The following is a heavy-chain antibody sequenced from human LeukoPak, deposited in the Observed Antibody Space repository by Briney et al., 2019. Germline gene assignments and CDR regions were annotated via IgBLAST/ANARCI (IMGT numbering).Heavy chain of an antibody. J-gene: IGHJ5*02. CDR2: ISTDNGNT. D-gene: IGHD4-17*01. CDR1: GDTFISQG. Sequence: GASVKVSCKASGDTFISQGISCVRQAPGQGLEWMGWISTDNGNTKYAQKFQGRITMTTDTSTSTAYMELRSLRSDDTAVYYCARVRRALGYGDYRWFDPWGQGTLVTVSS. CDR3: ARVRRALGYGDYRWFDP. V-gene: IGHV1-18*01.